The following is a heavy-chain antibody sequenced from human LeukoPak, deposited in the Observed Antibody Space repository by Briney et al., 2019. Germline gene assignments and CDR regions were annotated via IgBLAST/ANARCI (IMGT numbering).Heavy chain of an antibody. J-gene: IGHJ4*02. Sequence: GASVKVSCKASGYTFSSYGISWVRQAPGQGLEWMGWINIYNGNPNYAQKFQGRVTMTTDRSTSTAYMELRSPRSDDTAVYYCARDQYDSVWGSHRPYFDDWGQGTLVTVSS. CDR3: ARDQYDSVWGSHRPYFDD. D-gene: IGHD3-16*02. V-gene: IGHV1-18*01. CDR2: INIYNGNP. CDR1: GYTFSSYG.